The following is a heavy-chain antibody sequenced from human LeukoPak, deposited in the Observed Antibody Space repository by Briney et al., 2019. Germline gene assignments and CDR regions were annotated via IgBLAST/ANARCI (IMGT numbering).Heavy chain of an antibody. D-gene: IGHD3-10*01. CDR2: ISSSSSTI. Sequence: GGSLRLSCAASGFTFSSYSMNWVRQAPGKGLEWVSSISSSSSTIYYADSVKGRFTISRDNAKNSLYLQMNSLRDEDTAVYYCARDDYYYGSGSYVPFDYWGQGTLVTVSS. CDR1: GFTFSSYS. CDR3: ARDDYYYGSGSYVPFDY. J-gene: IGHJ4*02. V-gene: IGHV3-48*02.